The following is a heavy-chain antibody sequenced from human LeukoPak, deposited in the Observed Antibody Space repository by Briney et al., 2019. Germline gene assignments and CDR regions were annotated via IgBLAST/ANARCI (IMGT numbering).Heavy chain of an antibody. Sequence: GGSLRLSCAASGFTFDDYAMHWVRQAPGKGLEWVSGISWNSGSIGYADSVKGRFTISRDNAKNSLYLQMNSLRAEDTALYYCAKDEDGGLQRRFDYWGQGTLVTVSS. J-gene: IGHJ4*02. CDR2: ISWNSGSI. V-gene: IGHV3-9*01. CDR1: GFTFDDYA. D-gene: IGHD5-24*01. CDR3: AKDEDGGLQRRFDY.